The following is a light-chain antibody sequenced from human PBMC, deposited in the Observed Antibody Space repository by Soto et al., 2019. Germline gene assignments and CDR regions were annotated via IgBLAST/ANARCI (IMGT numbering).Light chain of an antibody. CDR2: TNN. V-gene: IGLV1-44*01. CDR1: SSNIGSNT. Sequence: QSVLTQPPSASGTPGQRVTISCSGSSSNIGSNTVNWYQQLPGTAPKLLIYTNNQRPSGVPDRFSGSKSGTSASLAISGLQSEDEADSYCAAWDDSLNALVFGGGTKVTVL. CDR3: AAWDDSLNALV. J-gene: IGLJ3*02.